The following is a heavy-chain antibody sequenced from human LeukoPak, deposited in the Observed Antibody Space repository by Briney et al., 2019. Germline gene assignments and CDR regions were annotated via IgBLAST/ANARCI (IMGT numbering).Heavy chain of an antibody. CDR1: GFAFNNYV. Sequence: GGSLRLSCAASGFAFNNYVMTWVRQAPGKGLEWVSFIRVKAFGKTTEYAASVKGRFTISRDDSNNIAYLQMNSLKTEDTAVYFCTRDHNNVFDYWGQGTLVTVSS. CDR2: IRVKAFGKTT. D-gene: IGHD1-14*01. CDR3: TRDHNNVFDY. V-gene: IGHV3-49*04. J-gene: IGHJ4*02.